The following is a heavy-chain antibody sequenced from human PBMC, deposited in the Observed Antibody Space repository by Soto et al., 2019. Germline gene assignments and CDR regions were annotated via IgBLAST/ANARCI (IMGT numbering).Heavy chain of an antibody. V-gene: IGHV3-7*01. CDR3: ARGPMTTLTAYMDV. CDR1: GFTFTNYW. J-gene: IGHJ6*03. D-gene: IGHD4-4*01. CDR2: MKQDGSEK. Sequence: PGGSLRLSCAASGFTFTNYWMNWVRQAPGKGLEWVANMKQDGSEKYFVDSVEGRFTISRDNAKNSLYLQVNSLRAEDTAVYYCARGPMTTLTAYMDVWGKGTTVTVSS.